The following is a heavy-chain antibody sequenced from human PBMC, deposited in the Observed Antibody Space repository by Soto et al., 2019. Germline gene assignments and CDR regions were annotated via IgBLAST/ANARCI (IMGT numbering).Heavy chain of an antibody. D-gene: IGHD2-2*01. CDR2: IYYSGST. Sequence: SGTLSLSCTFSGGSISRGGYYWGWIRQHPGKGLEWIGYIYYSGSTYYNPSLKSRVTISVDTSKNQFSLKLSSVTAADTAVYYCARGDIVVVPAAIWGQGTLVTVSS. CDR3: ARGDIVVVPAAI. CDR1: GGSISRGGYY. J-gene: IGHJ4*02. V-gene: IGHV4-31*03.